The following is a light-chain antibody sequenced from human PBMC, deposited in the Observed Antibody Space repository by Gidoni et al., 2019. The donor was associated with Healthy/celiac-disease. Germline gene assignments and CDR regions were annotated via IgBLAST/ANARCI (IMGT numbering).Light chain of an antibody. Sequence: SYELTQPPPVSVPPGRKASITCSGDTLGDKYACWYQQKPGQSPVLVIYQVSKRPSGIPARFSGSNSGNTATLTLSGTQAMDEADYYCQAWDSSTAVFGGGTKLTVL. CDR3: QAWDSSTAV. CDR2: QVS. CDR1: TLGDKY. V-gene: IGLV3-1*01. J-gene: IGLJ2*01.